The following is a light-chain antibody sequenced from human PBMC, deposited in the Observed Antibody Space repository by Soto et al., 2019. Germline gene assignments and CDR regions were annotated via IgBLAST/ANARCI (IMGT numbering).Light chain of an antibody. CDR1: QTILKSSIKKNS. V-gene: IGKV4-1*01. CDR3: QQYYSSSLT. Sequence: DIVMTQSPDSLAVSLGERATIKCRSSQTILKSSIKKNSLAWYQQKPGQPPRLLIYWASTRDSGVPDRFSGSGSGRDFTLTITRLQAEDVAVYYCQQYYSSSLTFGGGTKVEIK. CDR2: WAS. J-gene: IGKJ4*01.